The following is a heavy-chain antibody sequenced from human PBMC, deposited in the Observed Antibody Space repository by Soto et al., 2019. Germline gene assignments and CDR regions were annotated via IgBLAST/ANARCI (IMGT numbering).Heavy chain of an antibody. CDR2: ISYDGSNK. V-gene: IGHV3-30-3*01. CDR3: ARVPGRRSSSWYPIHYYYYGMDV. CDR1: GFTFSSYA. D-gene: IGHD6-13*01. J-gene: IGHJ6*02. Sequence: HPGGSLRLSCAASGFTFSSYAMHWVRQAPGKGLEWVAVISYDGSNKYYADSVKGRFTISRDNSKNTLYLQMNSLRAEDTAVYYCARVPGRRSSSWYPIHYYYYGMDVWGQGTTVTVSS.